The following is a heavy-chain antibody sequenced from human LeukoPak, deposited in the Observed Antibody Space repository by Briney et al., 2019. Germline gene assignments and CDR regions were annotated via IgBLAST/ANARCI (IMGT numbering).Heavy chain of an antibody. Sequence: SETLSLTCAVYGVSFSGYYWSWIRQPPGKGLEWIGEINHNGSTNYNPSLKSRVTISVDTSKNQFSLKLSSVTAADTAVYYCARGQSSWYWRYYGMDVWGQGTTVTVSS. CDR3: ARGQSSWYWRYYGMDV. J-gene: IGHJ6*02. CDR1: GVSFSGYY. V-gene: IGHV4-34*01. CDR2: INHNGST. D-gene: IGHD6-13*01.